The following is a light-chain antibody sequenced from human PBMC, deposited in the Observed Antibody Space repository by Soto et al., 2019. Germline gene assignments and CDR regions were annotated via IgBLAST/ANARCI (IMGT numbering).Light chain of an antibody. CDR3: SSYIRSNTPYV. CDR2: EVN. Sequence: QSVLTQPPSASGSPGQSVTISCTGTSSDVGGYNYVSWYRQHPGKAPKLMIFEVNKRPSGVPDRFSGSKSGNTASLTVSGLQAEDEADYYCSSYIRSNTPYVFGSGTKLTVL. V-gene: IGLV2-8*01. J-gene: IGLJ1*01. CDR1: SSDVGGYNY.